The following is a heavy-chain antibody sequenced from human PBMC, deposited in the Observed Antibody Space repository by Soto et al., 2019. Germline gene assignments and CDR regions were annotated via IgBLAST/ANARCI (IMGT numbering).Heavy chain of an antibody. D-gene: IGHD3-10*01. CDR2: IIPILGIT. V-gene: IGHV1-69*08. Sequence: QVQLVQSGAEVKKPGSSVKVSCKASGGTFSSYTISWVRQAPGQGLEWMGRIIPILGITNYAQKCQGRVTMTANKSTSTAYMELSSLRSEDTAVYYCARDWDGLLWCGLDPWGQGTLVTFSS. CDR3: ARDWDGLLWCGLDP. CDR1: GGTFSSYT. J-gene: IGHJ5*02.